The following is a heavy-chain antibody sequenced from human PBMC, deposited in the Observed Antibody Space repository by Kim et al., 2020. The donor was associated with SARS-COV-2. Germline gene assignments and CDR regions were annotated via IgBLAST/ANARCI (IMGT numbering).Heavy chain of an antibody. J-gene: IGHJ3*02. V-gene: IGHV4-59*08. D-gene: IGHD2-15*01. CDR3: ARRVVVVGTGAFDI. CDR1: GGSISSYY. CDR2: IYYSGST. Sequence: SETLSLTCTVSGGSISSYYWSWIRQPPGKGLEWIGYIYYSGSTNYNPSLKSRVTISVDTSKNQFSLKLSSVTAADTAVYYCARRVVVVGTGAFDIWGQGTMVTVSS.